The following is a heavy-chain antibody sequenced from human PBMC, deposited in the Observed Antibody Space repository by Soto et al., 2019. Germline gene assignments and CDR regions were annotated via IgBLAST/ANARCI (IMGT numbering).Heavy chain of an antibody. Sequence: PGGSLRLSCAASGFTFSYYYMSWIRQSPGKGLEWVSYISSSGSTIYYADSVKGRFTISRDNAKNSLYLQMNSLRAEDTAVYYCARGSSYYDSSGYYYFLGFDYWGQGTPVTVSS. J-gene: IGHJ4*02. V-gene: IGHV3-11*01. CDR3: ARGSSYYDSSGYYYFLGFDY. CDR1: GFTFSYYY. CDR2: ISSSGSTI. D-gene: IGHD3-22*01.